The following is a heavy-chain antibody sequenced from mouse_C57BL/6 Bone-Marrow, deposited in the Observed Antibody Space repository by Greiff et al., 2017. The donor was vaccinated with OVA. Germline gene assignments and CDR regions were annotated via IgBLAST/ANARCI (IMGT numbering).Heavy chain of an antibody. Sequence: EVQLQQSGAELVRPGASVKLSCTASGFNIKDDYMHWVKQRPEQGLAWIGWIDPENGDTEYASKFQGKATITADTSSNTAYLQLSSLTSEDTAVYYCTGRTAQATPGRFAYWGQGTLVTVSA. D-gene: IGHD3-2*02. CDR1: GFNIKDDY. V-gene: IGHV14-4*01. CDR2: IDPENGDT. CDR3: TGRTAQATPGRFAY. J-gene: IGHJ3*01.